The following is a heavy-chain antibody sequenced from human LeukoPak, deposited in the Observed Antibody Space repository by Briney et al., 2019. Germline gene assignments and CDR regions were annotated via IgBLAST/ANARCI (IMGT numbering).Heavy chain of an antibody. V-gene: IGHV4-31*03. CDR2: IYYSGST. Sequence: SETLSLTCTVSGGSISSGGYYRSWIRQHPGKGLEWIGYIYYSGSTYYNPSLKSRVTISVDTSKNQFSLKLSSVTAADTAVYYCARDRVCSSTSCYMTNWFDPWGQGTLVTVSS. CDR3: ARDRVCSSTSCYMTNWFDP. J-gene: IGHJ5*02. D-gene: IGHD2-2*02. CDR1: GGSISSGGYY.